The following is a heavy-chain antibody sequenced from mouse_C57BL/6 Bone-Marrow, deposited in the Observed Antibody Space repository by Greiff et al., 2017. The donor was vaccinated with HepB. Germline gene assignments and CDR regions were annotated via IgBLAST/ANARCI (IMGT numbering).Heavy chain of an antibody. CDR2: IYPGDGDT. J-gene: IGHJ4*01. CDR1: GYAFSSSW. V-gene: IGHV1-82*01. Sequence: QVQLKESGPELVKPGASVKISCKASGYAFSSSWMNWVKQRPGKGLEWIGRIYPGDGDTNYNGKFKGKATLTADKSSSTAYMQLSSLTSEDSAVYFCARMGYDGAMDYWGQGTSVTVSS. D-gene: IGHD2-2*01. CDR3: ARMGYDGAMDY.